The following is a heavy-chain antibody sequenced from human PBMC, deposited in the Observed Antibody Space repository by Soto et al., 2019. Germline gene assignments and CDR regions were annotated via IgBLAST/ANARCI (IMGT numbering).Heavy chain of an antibody. CDR2: INHSGST. J-gene: IGHJ6*02. CDR3: ASQGDTAMVTLDYYYGMDV. D-gene: IGHD5-18*01. Sequence: SETLSLTCAVYGGSFSGYYWSWIRQPPGKXLEWIGEINHSGSTNYNPSLKSRVTISVDTSKNQFSLKLSSVTAADTAVYYCASQGDTAMVTLDYYYGMDVWGQGPTVTVSS. V-gene: IGHV4-34*01. CDR1: GGSFSGYY.